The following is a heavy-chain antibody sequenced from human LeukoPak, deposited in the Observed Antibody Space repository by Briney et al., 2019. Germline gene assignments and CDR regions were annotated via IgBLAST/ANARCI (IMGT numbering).Heavy chain of an antibody. Sequence: SETLSLTCTVSGGSISSSSYYWGWIRQPPGKGLEWIGNIYHSGSTYYNPSLKRRVTISVDTSKNQFSLKLSSVTAADTAVYYCAREGHPGIAADFDYWGQGTLVTVSS. CDR1: GGSISSSSYY. V-gene: IGHV4-39*07. D-gene: IGHD6-13*01. CDR2: IYHSGST. CDR3: AREGHPGIAADFDY. J-gene: IGHJ4*02.